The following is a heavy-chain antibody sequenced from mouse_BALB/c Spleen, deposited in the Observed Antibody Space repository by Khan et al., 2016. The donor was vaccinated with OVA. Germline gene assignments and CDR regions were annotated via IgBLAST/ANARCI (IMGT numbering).Heavy chain of an antibody. J-gene: IGHJ3*01. V-gene: IGHV5-4*02. CDR3: VRGFYGDPFAY. CDR1: GFPFSDYY. Sequence: EVELVESGGGLVKPGGSLTLSCAASGFPFSDYYMYWVRQTPEKRLEWVAPISDGGSYTYYPDSVKGRFTISRDDAENNLYLQMSSLKSEDTAMYHCVRGFYGDPFAYWGQGTLVTVSA. CDR2: ISDGGSYT. D-gene: IGHD2-13*01.